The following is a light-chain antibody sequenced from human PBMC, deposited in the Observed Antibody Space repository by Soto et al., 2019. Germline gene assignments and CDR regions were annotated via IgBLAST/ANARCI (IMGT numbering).Light chain of an antibody. CDR3: CSYAGRSTGV. Sequence: QSVLTQPRSVSGSPGPAVTISCTGTSSDVGGYNYVSWYQQHPGKAPKLMIYDVSKRPSGVPDRFSGYKSGNTASLNISGLQAEDEADYYCCSYAGRSTGVFGGGTKLTVL. J-gene: IGLJ3*02. CDR1: SSDVGGYNY. CDR2: DVS. V-gene: IGLV2-11*01.